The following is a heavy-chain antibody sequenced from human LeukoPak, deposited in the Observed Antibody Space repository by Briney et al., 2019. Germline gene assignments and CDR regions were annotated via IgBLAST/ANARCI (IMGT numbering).Heavy chain of an antibody. Sequence: GGSLRLSCAASGFTLSSYAMSWVRQAPGKGLEWVSAISGSGGSTYYADSVKGRFTISRDNSKNTLYLQMNSLRAEDTAVYYCAKVQFRYYDSSGYYPVDYWGQGTLVTVSS. CDR2: ISGSGGST. J-gene: IGHJ4*02. V-gene: IGHV3-23*01. CDR3: AKVQFRYYDSSGYYPVDY. D-gene: IGHD3-22*01. CDR1: GFTLSSYA.